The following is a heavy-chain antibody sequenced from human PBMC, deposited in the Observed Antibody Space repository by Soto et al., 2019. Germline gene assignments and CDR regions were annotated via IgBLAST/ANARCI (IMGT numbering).Heavy chain of an antibody. Sequence: QVQLVQSGAEVKKPGSSVKVSCKASGGTFSSYAISWVRQAPGQGLEWMGGIIPIFGTANYAQKFQGRVTITADESTSTAYMELSSLRSEDTAVYYCARDTGVVVAATHYAFDIWGQGTMVTVSS. CDR3: ARDTGVVVAATHYAFDI. D-gene: IGHD2-15*01. CDR2: IIPIFGTA. V-gene: IGHV1-69*01. CDR1: GGTFSSYA. J-gene: IGHJ3*02.